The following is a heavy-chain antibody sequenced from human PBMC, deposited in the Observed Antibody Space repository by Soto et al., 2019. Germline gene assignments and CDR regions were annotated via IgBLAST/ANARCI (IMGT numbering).Heavy chain of an antibody. CDR1: GYTPTSYA. V-gene: IGHV1-3*01. Sequence: ASVKVSCKASGYTPTSYAMHWVRQAPGQRLEWMGWINAGNGNTKYSQKFQGRVTITRDTSASTAYMELSSLRSEDTAVYYCATDNYRNRPGSYYYYYGMDVWGQGTTVTVSS. CDR2: INAGNGNT. J-gene: IGHJ6*02. CDR3: ATDNYRNRPGSYYYYYGMDV. D-gene: IGHD4-4*01.